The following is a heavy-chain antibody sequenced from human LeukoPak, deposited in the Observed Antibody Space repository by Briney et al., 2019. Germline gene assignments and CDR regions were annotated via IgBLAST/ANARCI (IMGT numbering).Heavy chain of an antibody. Sequence: SQTLSLTCAISGDSVSRKAVAWNWIRQSPSRGLEWLGRAYSGSNDYVVSVKGRITINADTSKNQFSLQLNSVTPEDTAVYYCARGSNSAFDIWGLGTTVTVSS. CDR3: ARGSNSAFDI. J-gene: IGHJ3*02. CDR1: GDSVSRKAVA. V-gene: IGHV6-1*01. CDR2: AYSGSN. D-gene: IGHD2-8*01.